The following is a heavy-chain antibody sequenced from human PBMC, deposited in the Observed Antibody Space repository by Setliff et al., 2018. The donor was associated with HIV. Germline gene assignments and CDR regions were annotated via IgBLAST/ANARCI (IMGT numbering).Heavy chain of an antibody. CDR1: GYTFTNYP. D-gene: IGHD3-22*01. CDR2: IIPSFDTP. V-gene: IGHV1-69*13. J-gene: IGHJ1*01. Sequence: GASVKVSCKASGYTFTNYPIHWVRQAPGQGLEWVGGIIPSFDTPVYAQKFQDKVTITADESTNTAYMELRSPTSEDTALYYCAREGDYYDSRGPQRFFQHWGQGTVVTVS. CDR3: AREGDYYDSRGPQRFFQH.